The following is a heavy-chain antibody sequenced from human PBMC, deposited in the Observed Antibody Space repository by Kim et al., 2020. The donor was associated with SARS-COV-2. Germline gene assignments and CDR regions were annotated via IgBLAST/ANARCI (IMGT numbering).Heavy chain of an antibody. Sequence: SETLSLTCAVYGGSFSGYYWSWIRQPPGKGLEWIGEINHSGSTNYNPSLKSRVTISVDTSKNQFSLKLSSVTAADTAVYYCARSPRRGIRPPWADVWGQGTTVTVSS. CDR2: INHSGST. J-gene: IGHJ6*02. CDR1: GGSFSGYY. V-gene: IGHV4-34*01. D-gene: IGHD3-16*01. CDR3: ARSPRRGIRPPWADV.